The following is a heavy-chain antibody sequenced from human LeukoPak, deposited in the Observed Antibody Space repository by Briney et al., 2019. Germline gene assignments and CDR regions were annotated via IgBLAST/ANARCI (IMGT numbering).Heavy chain of an antibody. D-gene: IGHD4-17*01. V-gene: IGHV1-69*01. J-gene: IGHJ3*02. CDR2: IIPIFGTA. Sequence: SVKVSCKASGGTFSSYAISWVRQAPGQGLEWMGGIIPIFGTANYAQKFQGRVTITADESTSTAYMELSSLRSEDTAVYYCARFDYGDLIGAFDIWGQGTMVTVSS. CDR1: GGTFSSYA. CDR3: ARFDYGDLIGAFDI.